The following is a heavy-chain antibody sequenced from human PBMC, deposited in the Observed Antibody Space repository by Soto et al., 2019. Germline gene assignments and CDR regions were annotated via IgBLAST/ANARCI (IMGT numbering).Heavy chain of an antibody. V-gene: IGHV1-69*01. J-gene: IGHJ6*02. CDR1: GGTFSSYA. CDR3: ARGNTIFGVTYYYYGMDV. Sequence: QVPLVQSGAEVKKPGSSVKVSCKASGGTFSSYAISWVRQAPGRGLEWMGGIIPIFGTANYAQKFQGRVTTTADESTSTAYMELSSLRSEDPAVYYCARGNTIFGVTYYYYGMDVWGQGTTVTVSS. CDR2: IIPIFGTA. D-gene: IGHD3-3*01.